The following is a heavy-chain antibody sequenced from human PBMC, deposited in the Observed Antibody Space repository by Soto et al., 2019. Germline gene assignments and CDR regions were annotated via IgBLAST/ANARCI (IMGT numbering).Heavy chain of an antibody. CDR1: GGSISSYY. D-gene: IGHD2-15*01. CDR2: IHYSDST. J-gene: IGHJ5*02. CDR3: ASVVYGSGGSWPFDL. V-gene: IGHV4-59*01. Sequence: SETLSLTCTVSGGSISSYYWSWIRLPPGKGLEYIGYIHYSDSTNYNPSLKSRVTISVDTSKNQFSLKLSSVTAADTAVYYCASVVYGSGGSWPFDLWGKGALVTVSP.